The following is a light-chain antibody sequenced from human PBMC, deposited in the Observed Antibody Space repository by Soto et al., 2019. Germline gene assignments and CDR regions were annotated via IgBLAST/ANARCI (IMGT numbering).Light chain of an antibody. CDR1: QSVSSSY. J-gene: IGKJ2*01. V-gene: IGKV3-20*01. Sequence: EIVLTQSPGTLSLSPGERATLSCRASQSVSSSYLAWYQQKPGQAPRLLIYGASSRATGIPDRFSGSGSVTDVTLTISRLEPEDFAVYYCQQYGSSPRTFGQGTKLEIK. CDR2: GAS. CDR3: QQYGSSPRT.